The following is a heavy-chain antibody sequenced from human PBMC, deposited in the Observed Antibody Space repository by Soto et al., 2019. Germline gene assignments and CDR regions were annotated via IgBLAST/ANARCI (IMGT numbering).Heavy chain of an antibody. CDR1: GFTFSSYA. CDR2: ISGSGGST. Sequence: EVQLLESGGGLVQPGGSLRLSCAASGFTFSSYAMSWVRQAPGKGLEWVSAISGSGGSTYYADSVKGLFTISRDNSKNTLYLQMNSLRAEDTAVYYCAKAYCSSTSCYVKCVGYYYYMDVWGKGTTVTVSS. D-gene: IGHD2-2*01. J-gene: IGHJ6*03. V-gene: IGHV3-23*01. CDR3: AKAYCSSTSCYVKCVGYYYYMDV.